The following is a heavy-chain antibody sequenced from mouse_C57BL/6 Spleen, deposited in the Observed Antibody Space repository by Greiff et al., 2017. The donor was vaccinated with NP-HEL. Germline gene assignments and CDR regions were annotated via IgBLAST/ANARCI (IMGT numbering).Heavy chain of an antibody. Sequence: DVKLVESGGGLVKPGGSLKLSCAASGFTFSDYGMHWVRQAPEKGLEWVAYISSGSSTIYYADTVKGRFTISRDNAKNTLFLQMTSLRPEDTDMYYCARFPLGYGSRGDAMDYWGQGTSVTVSS. CDR2: ISSGSSTI. D-gene: IGHD1-1*01. CDR1: GFTFSDYG. V-gene: IGHV5-17*01. CDR3: ARFPLGYGSRGDAMDY. J-gene: IGHJ4*01.